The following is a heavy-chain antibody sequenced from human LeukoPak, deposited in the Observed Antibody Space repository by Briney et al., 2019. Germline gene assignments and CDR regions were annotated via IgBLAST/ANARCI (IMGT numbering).Heavy chain of an antibody. D-gene: IGHD7-27*01. CDR3: ARQGSLGTWFDP. V-gene: IGHV1-2*06. J-gene: IGHJ5*02. CDR1: GYTFTCYY. Sequence: ASVKVSCKASGYTFTCYYMQRVRQAPGQGLEWMGRINPNSGGTDYAQNFQGRVTMTRDTSISTVYMELSSLKSNDTAVYYCARQGSLGTWFDPWGQGTLVIVSS. CDR2: INPNSGGT.